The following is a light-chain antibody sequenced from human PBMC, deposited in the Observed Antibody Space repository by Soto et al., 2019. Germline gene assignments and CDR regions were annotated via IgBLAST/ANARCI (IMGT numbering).Light chain of an antibody. CDR2: WAS. CDR1: QSVLYSSNNKNY. Sequence: DIVMTQSPDSLAVSLGERATINCKSSQSVLYSSNNKNYLAWYQQKAGQPPKLLIYWASTRESGVPDRFSGSGSGTDFTLTIISLQPEDVAVYYCQQHYSTPLTFGGGTKVEIK. CDR3: QQHYSTPLT. V-gene: IGKV4-1*01. J-gene: IGKJ4*01.